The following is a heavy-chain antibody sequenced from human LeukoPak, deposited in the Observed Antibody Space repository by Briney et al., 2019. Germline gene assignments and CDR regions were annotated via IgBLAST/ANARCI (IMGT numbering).Heavy chain of an antibody. CDR3: AKDCGGDCYPPKGAFDI. D-gene: IGHD2-21*02. CDR1: GFTFSSYA. J-gene: IGHJ3*02. CDR2: INGSGGST. Sequence: PGGSLRLSCAASGFTFSSYAMSWVRQAPGKGLEWVSAINGSGGSTYYADSVKGRFTISRDNSKNTLYLQMNSLRAEDTAVYYCAKDCGGDCYPPKGAFDIWGQGTMVTVSS. V-gene: IGHV3-23*01.